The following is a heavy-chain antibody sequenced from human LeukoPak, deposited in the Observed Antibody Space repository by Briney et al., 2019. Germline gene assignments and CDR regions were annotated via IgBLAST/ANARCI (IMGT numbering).Heavy chain of an antibody. Sequence: ASVKVSCKASGYTFTGYYMHWVRQAPGQGLEWMGWINPNSGGTNYARKFQGRVTMTRDTSISTAYMELSRLRSDDTAVYYCARVTVTSDFDYWGQGTLVTVSS. CDR2: INPNSGGT. D-gene: IGHD4-17*01. CDR1: GYTFTGYY. CDR3: ARVTVTSDFDY. V-gene: IGHV1-2*02. J-gene: IGHJ4*02.